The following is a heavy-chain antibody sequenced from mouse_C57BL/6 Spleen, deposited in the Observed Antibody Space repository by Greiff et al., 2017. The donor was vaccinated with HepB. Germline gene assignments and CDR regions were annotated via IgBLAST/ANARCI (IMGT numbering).Heavy chain of an antibody. CDR2: IDPSDSET. Sequence: VQLLQPGADLVRPGSSVKLSCKASGYTFTSYWMYWVKQRPIQGLEWIGNIDPSDSETHYNHKFKDKATLTVDKSSSTAYMQSSSLTSEDSAVYYCARGGSNYPWFAYGGQGTLVTVSA. V-gene: IGHV1-52*01. J-gene: IGHJ3*01. CDR3: ARGGSNYPWFAY. CDR1: GYTFTSYW. D-gene: IGHD2-5*01.